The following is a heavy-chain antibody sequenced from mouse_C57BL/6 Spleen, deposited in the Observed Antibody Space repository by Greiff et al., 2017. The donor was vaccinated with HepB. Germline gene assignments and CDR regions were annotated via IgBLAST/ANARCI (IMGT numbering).Heavy chain of an antibody. D-gene: IGHD3-2*02. V-gene: IGHV5-17*01. Sequence: EVKLVESGGGLVKPGGSLKLSCAASGFTFSDYGMHWVRQAPEKGLEWVAYISSGSSTIYYADTVKGRFTISRDNAKNTLFLQMTSLRSEDTAMYYCARPDSSGYAWFAYWGQGTLVTVSA. J-gene: IGHJ3*01. CDR1: GFTFSDYG. CDR2: ISSGSSTI. CDR3: ARPDSSGYAWFAY.